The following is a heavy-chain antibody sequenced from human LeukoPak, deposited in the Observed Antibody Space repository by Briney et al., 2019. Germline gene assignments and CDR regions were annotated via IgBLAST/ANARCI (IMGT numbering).Heavy chain of an antibody. J-gene: IGHJ4*02. D-gene: IGHD3-22*01. Sequence: SETLSLTCTVSGGSISYYYWGWIRQPPGKGLEWIGYIYYSGSTNYHPSLKSRVTISVDTSKNLSSLNLSSVTAADTAVYYCARADYYYDSSGYTYLFDYWGQGILVTVSS. CDR1: GGSISYYY. V-gene: IGHV4-59*01. CDR2: IYYSGST. CDR3: ARADYYYDSSGYTYLFDY.